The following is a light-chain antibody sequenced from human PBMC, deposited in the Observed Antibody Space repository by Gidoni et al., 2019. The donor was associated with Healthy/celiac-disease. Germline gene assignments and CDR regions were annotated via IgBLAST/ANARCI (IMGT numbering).Light chain of an antibody. J-gene: IGLJ2*01. V-gene: IGLV1-47*01. CDR1: SSNIGSNY. CDR3: AAWDDSLRTV. CDR2: RNN. Sequence: QSVLTQPPSASGTPGQRVTISCSGSSSNIGSNYVYWYQQLPGTAPKLIIYRNNQRPSGVPDRFSGSKSGTSASLAISGLRSEDEADYYCAAWDDSLRTVFGGGTKLTV.